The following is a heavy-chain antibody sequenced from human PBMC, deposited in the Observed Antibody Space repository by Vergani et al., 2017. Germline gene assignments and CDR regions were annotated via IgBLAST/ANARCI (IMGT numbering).Heavy chain of an antibody. CDR3: AIGRRGGSYPYYYYYYGMDV. V-gene: IGHV1-69*01. D-gene: IGHD1-26*01. CDR1: GGTFSSYA. Sequence: QVQLVQSGAEVKKPGSSVKVSCKASGGTFSSYAISWVRQAPGQGLEWMGGIIPIFGTANYAQKFQGRVTITADESTSTAYMELSSLRSEDTAVHYCAIGRRGGSYPYYYYYYGMDVWGQGTTVTVSS. CDR2: IIPIFGTA. J-gene: IGHJ6*02.